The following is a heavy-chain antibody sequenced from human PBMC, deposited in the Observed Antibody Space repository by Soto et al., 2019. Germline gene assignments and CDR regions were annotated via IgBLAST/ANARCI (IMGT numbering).Heavy chain of an antibody. D-gene: IGHD1-1*01. V-gene: IGHV1-18*01. J-gene: IGHJ5*02. CDR2: ISAYNGNT. Sequence: SCKGSGYTLTSYITIWARQAPKQGLEWMGWISAYNGNTNYAQKLQGRVTMTTDTSTSTAYMELRSLRSDDTAVYYCASNEGERPDDNWFDPWGQGTLVTVSS. CDR3: ASNEGERPDDNWFDP. CDR1: GYTLTSYI.